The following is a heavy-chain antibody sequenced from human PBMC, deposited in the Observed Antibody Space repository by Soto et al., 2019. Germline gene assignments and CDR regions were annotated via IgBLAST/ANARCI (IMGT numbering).Heavy chain of an antibody. CDR2: ISAYNGQT. J-gene: IGHJ6*02. CDR3: ARDYGNTGGMDV. V-gene: IGHV1-18*01. CDR1: GYTFIIYG. D-gene: IGHD4-4*01. Sequence: QVQLVQSGVEVKKPGASVKVSCKASGYTFIIYGISWVRQAPGQGLEWMGWISAYNGQTKDAQKFQGRVIMTTDTSTTTAYMELRSLRSDDTAVYYCARDYGNTGGMDVWGQGTTVTVSS.